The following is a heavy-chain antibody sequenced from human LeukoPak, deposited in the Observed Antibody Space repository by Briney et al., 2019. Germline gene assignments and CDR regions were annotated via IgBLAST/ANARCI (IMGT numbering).Heavy chain of an antibody. CDR3: ARAYMVRGPYIRDRYYYMDV. CDR1: GGSFSGYY. J-gene: IGHJ6*03. D-gene: IGHD3-10*01. V-gene: IGHV4-34*01. CDR2: INHSGST. Sequence: PSETLSLTCAVYGGSFSGYYWSWIRQPPGKGLEWIGEINHSGSTNYNPSLKSRVTISVDTSKNQFSLKLSSVTAADTAVYYCARAYMVRGPYIRDRYYYMDVWGKGTTVTVSS.